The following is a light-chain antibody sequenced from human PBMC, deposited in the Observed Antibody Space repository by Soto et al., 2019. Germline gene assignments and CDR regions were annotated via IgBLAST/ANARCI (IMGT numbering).Light chain of an antibody. J-gene: IGLJ1*01. CDR1: SSDVGAYNY. CDR2: DVS. Sequence: QSVLTQPASVSGSPGHSIAISCTGTSSDVGAYNYVSWYLQYPGKAPKLVIFDVSFRPSGVSNRFSGSKSGNTASLTISGLQAEDEADYYCKSFTTSDTYVFGTGTKATVL. V-gene: IGLV2-14*01. CDR3: KSFTTSDTYV.